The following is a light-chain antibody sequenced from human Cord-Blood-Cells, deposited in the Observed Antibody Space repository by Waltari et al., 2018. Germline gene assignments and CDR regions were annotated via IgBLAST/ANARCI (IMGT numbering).Light chain of an antibody. V-gene: IGKV1-39*01. CDR3: QQSYSTSIT. Sequence: DIQMTQSPSSLSASVGDSVTITCRASQSISSYLNWYQQKPGKAPKLLIYAASSLQSGVPSRFSGSGSGTDFTLTISSLQPEEFATYYCQQSYSTSITFGQGTRLEIK. CDR2: AAS. J-gene: IGKJ5*01. CDR1: QSISSY.